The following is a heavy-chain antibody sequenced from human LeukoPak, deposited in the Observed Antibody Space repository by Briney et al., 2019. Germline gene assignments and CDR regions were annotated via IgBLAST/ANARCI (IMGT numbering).Heavy chain of an antibody. V-gene: IGHV1-46*03. CDR1: GYTFTSYY. Sequence: ASVKVSCKASGYTFTSYYMHWVRQAPGQGLEWMGIINPSGGSTSYAQKFQGRVTMTRDTSTSTFYMELSSLRSEDPAVYYCARPPIVGATTSAFDIWGQGTMVTVSS. CDR3: ARPPIVGATTSAFDI. J-gene: IGHJ3*02. D-gene: IGHD1-26*01. CDR2: INPSGGST.